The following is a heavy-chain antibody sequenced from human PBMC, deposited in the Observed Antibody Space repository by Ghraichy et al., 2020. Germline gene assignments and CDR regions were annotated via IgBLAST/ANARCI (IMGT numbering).Heavy chain of an antibody. V-gene: IGHV4-39*01. Sequence: SETLSLTCTVSGGSISSSSYYWGWIRQPPGKGLEWIGSIYYSGSTYYNPSLKSRVTISVDTSKNQFSLKLSSVTAADTAVYYCASTQEWLVHQPVSYWGQGTLVTVSS. J-gene: IGHJ4*02. CDR3: ASTQEWLVHQPVSY. CDR1: GGSISSSSYY. CDR2: IYYSGST. D-gene: IGHD6-19*01.